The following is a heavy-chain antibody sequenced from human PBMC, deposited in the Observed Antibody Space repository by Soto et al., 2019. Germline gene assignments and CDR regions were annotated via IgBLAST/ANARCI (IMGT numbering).Heavy chain of an antibody. V-gene: IGHV4-4*02. CDR2: IYHSGST. Sequence: PSETLSLTCAVSGGSITSNDWWNWFRQTPGKGPEWIGEIYHSGSTNYNPSLESRVTMSFDKSKNHFSLNLRSLTAADTGVYYFAARRFYPLRDAFDIWGPGTKVTVSS. CDR3: AARRFYPLRDAFDI. D-gene: IGHD3-3*01. CDR1: GGSITSNDW. J-gene: IGHJ3*02.